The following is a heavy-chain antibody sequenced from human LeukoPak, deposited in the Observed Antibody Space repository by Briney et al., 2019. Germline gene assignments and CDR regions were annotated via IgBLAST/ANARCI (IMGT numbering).Heavy chain of an antibody. V-gene: IGHV4-38-2*02. J-gene: IGHJ4*02. D-gene: IGHD3-10*01. CDR1: GYSISSGYY. CDR3: AGEGGGVLWFGSLLDY. CDR2: IYHSGST. Sequence: SETLSLTCTVSGYSISSGYYWGWIRQPPGKGLEWIGSIYHSGSTYYNPSLKSRVTISVDTSKNQFSLKLSSVTAADTAVYYCAGEGGGVLWFGSLLDYWGQGTLVTVSS.